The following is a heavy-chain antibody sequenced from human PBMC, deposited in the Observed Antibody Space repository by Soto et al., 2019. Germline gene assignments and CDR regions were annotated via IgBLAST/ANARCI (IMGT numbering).Heavy chain of an antibody. CDR3: AKDSSSYYFDY. CDR1: VFTVRSYG. V-gene: IGHV3-30*18. D-gene: IGHD6-13*01. CDR2: ISYDGSNK. J-gene: IGHJ4*02. Sequence: GSLRLSCAASVFTVRSYGMHWVRQAPGKGLEWVAVISYDGSNKYYADSVKGRFTISRDNSKNTLYLQMNSLRAEDTAVYYCAKDSSSYYFDYWGQGTLVTVSS.